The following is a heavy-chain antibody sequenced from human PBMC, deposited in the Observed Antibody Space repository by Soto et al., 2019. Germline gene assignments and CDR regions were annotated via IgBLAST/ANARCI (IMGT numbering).Heavy chain of an antibody. Sequence: ASVKVSCKASGYTFTNYYMHWVRQAPGQGLEWMGWMNPRSGGTKYAQAFQDRVTMTRDASISTAYMDVTSLRHGDTAVYFCARSDDSTSYPLDLWGPGTLVTVSS. CDR2: MNPRSGGT. J-gene: IGHJ5*02. CDR1: GYTFTNYY. D-gene: IGHD4-4*01. CDR3: ARSDDSTSYPLDL. V-gene: IGHV1-2*02.